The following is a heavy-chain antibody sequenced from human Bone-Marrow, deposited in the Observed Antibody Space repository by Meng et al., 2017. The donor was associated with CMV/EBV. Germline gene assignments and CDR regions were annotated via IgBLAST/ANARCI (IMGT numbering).Heavy chain of an antibody. CDR1: FTVRNYA. CDR3: AKEPNDNGGSSNGFFDY. Sequence: FTVRNYAMSWVRQAPGKGLEWVSLISASGGRTYHADPVKGRFTISRDNAKNTVYLQMNSLRAEDTAVYYCAKEPNDNGGSSNGFFDYWGQGTLVTVSS. D-gene: IGHD4-23*01. J-gene: IGHJ4*02. CDR2: ISASGGRT. V-gene: IGHV3-23*01.